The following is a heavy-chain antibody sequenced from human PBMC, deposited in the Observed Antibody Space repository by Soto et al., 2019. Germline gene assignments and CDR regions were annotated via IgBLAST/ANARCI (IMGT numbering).Heavy chain of an antibody. CDR3: ARVLYGSGSSNWFDP. CDR1: GGSFSGYS. CDR2: INHSGST. Sequence: PSETLSLTCAVYGGSFSGYSWSWIRQPPGKGLEWIGEINHSGSTNYNPSLKSRVTISVDTSKNQFSLKLNSVTAADTAVYYCARVLYGSGSSNWFDPWGQGTLVTVSS. D-gene: IGHD3-10*01. V-gene: IGHV4-34*01. J-gene: IGHJ5*02.